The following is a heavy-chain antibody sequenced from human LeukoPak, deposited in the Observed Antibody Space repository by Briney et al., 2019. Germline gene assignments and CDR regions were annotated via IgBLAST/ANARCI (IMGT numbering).Heavy chain of an antibody. J-gene: IGHJ4*02. CDR2: IYHSGST. CDR1: GGSISSSSYY. V-gene: IGHV4-39*01. D-gene: IGHD6-19*01. Sequence: KTSETLSLTCTVSGGSISSSSYYWGWIRQPPGKGLGWIGSIYHSGSTYYNPSLKSRVTISVDTSKSQFSLKLSSVTAADTAVYYCARRDAYSSGILTFDYWGQGTLVTVSS. CDR3: ARRDAYSSGILTFDY.